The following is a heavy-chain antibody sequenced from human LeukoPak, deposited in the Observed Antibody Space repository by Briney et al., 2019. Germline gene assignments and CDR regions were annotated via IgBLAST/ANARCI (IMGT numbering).Heavy chain of an antibody. CDR2: IYYSGST. J-gene: IGHJ3*02. Sequence: PSETLSLTCTVSGGSISSYYWSWIRRPPGKGLEWIGYIYYSGSTNYNPSLKSRVTISVDTSKNQFSLKLSSVTAADTAVYYCARGDPDRDDAFDIWGQGTMVTVSS. CDR1: GGSISSYY. CDR3: ARGDPDRDDAFDI. V-gene: IGHV4-59*01. D-gene: IGHD1-14*01.